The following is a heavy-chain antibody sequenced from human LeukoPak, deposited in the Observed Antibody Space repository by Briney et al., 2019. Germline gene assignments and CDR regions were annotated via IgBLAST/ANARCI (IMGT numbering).Heavy chain of an antibody. Sequence: GGSLRLSCAASGLTFSNYWMHWVRQAPGKGLVWVSRINSDGSNTVYADSVKGRFTISRDNAKNTLYLQMNSLRAEDTAVYYCAKDPITMIVVYFDYWGQGTLVTVSS. V-gene: IGHV3-74*01. J-gene: IGHJ4*02. CDR3: AKDPITMIVVYFDY. CDR1: GLTFSNYW. CDR2: INSDGSNT. D-gene: IGHD3-22*01.